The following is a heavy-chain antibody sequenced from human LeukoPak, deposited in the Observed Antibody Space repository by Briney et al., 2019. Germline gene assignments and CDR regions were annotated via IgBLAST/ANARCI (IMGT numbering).Heavy chain of an antibody. CDR3: ATNLANHFDY. CDR2: IINSSSTM. CDR1: GFTPRGYT. D-gene: IGHD5-12*01. V-gene: IGHV3-48*02. Sequence: PGGSPRLSRALSGFTPRGYTMNSGPPAPGKGLEWRSYIINSSSTMSSADSVKGRFTISRDNAKNSLYLQMNSLRDEDTAVYYCATNLANHFDYGGQGTLVTVSS. J-gene: IGHJ4*02.